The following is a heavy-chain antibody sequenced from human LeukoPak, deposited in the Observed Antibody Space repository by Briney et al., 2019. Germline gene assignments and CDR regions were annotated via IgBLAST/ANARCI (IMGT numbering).Heavy chain of an antibody. CDR3: ARDSGFHGYYFDF. D-gene: IGHD1-14*01. V-gene: IGHV3-48*02. Sequence: TGGSLRLSCAASGFTFSRYAMNWVRQAPGKGLEWVSYISWTNTIYYTDSVKGRFTISRDNAKNSVCLQMNSLRDEDTAVYYCARDSGFHGYYFDFWGQGTLVTVSS. CDR1: GFTFSRYA. J-gene: IGHJ4*02. CDR2: ISWTNTI.